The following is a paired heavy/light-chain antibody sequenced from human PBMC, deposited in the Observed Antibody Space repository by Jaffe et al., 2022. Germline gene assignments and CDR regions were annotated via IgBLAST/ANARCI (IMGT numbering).Light chain of an antibody. CDR1: QSVSSY. CDR2: DAS. Sequence: DIVLTQSPATLSLSPGERATLSCRASQSVSSYLAWYQQKPGQAPRLLIYDASNRATGIPARFSGSGSGTDFTLTISSLEPEDFAVYYCQHRSNWPLTFGGGTKVEIK. V-gene: IGKV3-11*01. CDR3: QHRSNWPLT. J-gene: IGKJ4*01.
Heavy chain of an antibody. J-gene: IGHJ4*02. Sequence: EVQLLESGGDLVQPGGFLRLSCAASGFTFSTYAMSWVRQAPGRGLEWVSTISNSGGYTYYADSVKGRFTISRDNSENTLYLQMSSLRAEDTAVYYCAKADIVATIPKYYFDYWGQGTLVTVSS. D-gene: IGHD5-12*01. V-gene: IGHV3-23*01. CDR1: GFTFSTYA. CDR3: AKADIVATIPKYYFDY. CDR2: ISNSGGYT.